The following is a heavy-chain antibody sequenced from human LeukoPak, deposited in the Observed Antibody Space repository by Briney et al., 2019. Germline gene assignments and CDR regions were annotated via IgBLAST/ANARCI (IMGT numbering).Heavy chain of an antibody. CDR2: IVADSGNT. J-gene: IGHJ1*01. D-gene: IGHD2-15*01. V-gene: IGHV1-58*01. Sequence: SVKVSCKASGFNFARSTVLWARQTRGQSLEWIGWIVADSGNTNYAQKFEDRLTITRDMSTSTAYMELSSLRSEDTAVYFCAADPHSGGWSRPENFQQWGQGTLATVSS. CDR1: GFNFARST. CDR3: AADPHSGGWSRPENFQQ.